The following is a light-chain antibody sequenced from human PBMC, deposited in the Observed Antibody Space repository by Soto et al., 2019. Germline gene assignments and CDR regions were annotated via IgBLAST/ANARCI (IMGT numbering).Light chain of an antibody. Sequence: EIVLTQSPGTLSLSPGERATLSCRASQSVGGSYLAWYQQKPGQAPRLLIYGESSRATGIPDRFSGSGAGTDFTITITSLEPKDFAVFYCQQYGSSPPFTFGPETKVYIK. CDR1: QSVGGSY. J-gene: IGKJ3*01. CDR2: GES. V-gene: IGKV3-20*01. CDR3: QQYGSSPPFT.